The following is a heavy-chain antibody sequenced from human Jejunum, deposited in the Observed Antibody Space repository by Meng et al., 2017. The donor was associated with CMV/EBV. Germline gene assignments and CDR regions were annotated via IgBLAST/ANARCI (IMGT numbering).Heavy chain of an antibody. CDR1: SSSNLNW. CDR3: VRGRCTRTSCYKGAFDF. Sequence: SSSNLNWWSWVRQSPGQGLEWLGEKSPTESSNYNPSLKSRVTISVDRSKNQFSLKLTSVTAADTAVYYCVRGRCTRTSCYKGAFDFWSQGTLVTVSS. V-gene: IGHV4-4*02. D-gene: IGHD2-2*02. CDR2: KSPTESS. J-gene: IGHJ4*02.